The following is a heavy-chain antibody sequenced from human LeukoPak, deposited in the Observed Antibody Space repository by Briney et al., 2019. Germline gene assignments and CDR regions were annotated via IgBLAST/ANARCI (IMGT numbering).Heavy chain of an antibody. CDR2: IYYSGST. V-gene: IGHV4-39*07. Sequence: SGTLSLTCTVSGGSISSSSYYWGWIRQPPGKGLEWIGSIYYSGSTYYNPSLKSRVTISVDTSMNQFSLKLSSVTAADTAVYYCARGEYYYDSSGYTDYWGQGTLVTVSS. CDR1: GGSISSSSYY. J-gene: IGHJ4*02. D-gene: IGHD3-22*01. CDR3: ARGEYYYDSSGYTDY.